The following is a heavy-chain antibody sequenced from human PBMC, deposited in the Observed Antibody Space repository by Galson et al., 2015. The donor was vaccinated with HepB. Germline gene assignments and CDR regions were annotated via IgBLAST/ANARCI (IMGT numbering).Heavy chain of an antibody. CDR2: ITSSGGNS. Sequence: CAASGFSFTRYAMTWVRQAPGKGLEWVSSITSSGGNSYYTDSVKGRFTVSRDNSKNTLLLQLNSLRAEDTAMYFCAKDGIMVANNPYHFHYWGQGTLVTVSS. CDR1: GFSFTRYA. J-gene: IGHJ4*02. D-gene: IGHD2-15*01. V-gene: IGHV3-23*01. CDR3: AKDGIMVANNPYHFHY.